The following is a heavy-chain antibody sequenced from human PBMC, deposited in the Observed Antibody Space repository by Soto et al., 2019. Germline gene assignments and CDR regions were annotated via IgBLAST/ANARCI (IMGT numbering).Heavy chain of an antibody. CDR2: IFSKDDK. CDR1: GFSLSNTKMG. J-gene: IGHJ6*03. V-gene: IGHV2-26*01. D-gene: IGHD3-10*01. Sequence: QVTLKESGPVLVKPTETLTLTCTVSGFSLSNTKMGVSWIRQAPGKALEWLAQIFSKDDKSYSSSLKTRLTVSKDTSESQVVLTMTNMDPVDTATYYCARIGSREVWRSYGSYYYFYYMDVWGEGTTVTVSS. CDR3: ARIGSREVWRSYGSYYYFYYMDV.